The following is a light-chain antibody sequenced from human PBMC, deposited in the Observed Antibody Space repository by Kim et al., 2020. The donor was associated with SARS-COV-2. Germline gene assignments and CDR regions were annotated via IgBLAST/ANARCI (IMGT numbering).Light chain of an antibody. J-gene: IGKJ2*01. Sequence: EIVMTQSPATLSVSPGERATLSCRASQSVSSNLAWYQQKPGQAPRLLIYGASTRATGIPARFSGSGSGTEFSLTISSLQSEDFAVYYCPLYNNWHAFGQGTKLEIK. V-gene: IGKV3-15*01. CDR3: PLYNNWHA. CDR1: QSVSSN. CDR2: GAS.